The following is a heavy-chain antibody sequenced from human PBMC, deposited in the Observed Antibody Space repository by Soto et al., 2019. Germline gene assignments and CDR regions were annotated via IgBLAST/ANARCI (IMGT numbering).Heavy chain of an antibody. CDR3: ATDARLLWQHP. Sequence: EVQLVESGGGLVKPGESLRLSCAASGFSFSDAWMNWVRQAPGKGLEWVARIKSRTDGGTTDYAAPVKGRFTISRDDSKSTLYLEMNGMKTADTAVYHCATDARLLWQHPWGQGTLFTVSS. V-gene: IGHV3-15*07. D-gene: IGHD3-16*01. CDR2: IKSRTDGGTT. J-gene: IGHJ5*02. CDR1: GFSFSDAW.